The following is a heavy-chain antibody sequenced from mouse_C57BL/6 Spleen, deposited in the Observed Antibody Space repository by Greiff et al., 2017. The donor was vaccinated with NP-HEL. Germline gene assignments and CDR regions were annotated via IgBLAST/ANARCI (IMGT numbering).Heavy chain of an antibody. J-gene: IGHJ4*01. CDR2: IYPGDGDT. CDR1: GYAFSSSW. CDR3: ARRGKDAMDY. V-gene: IGHV1-82*01. Sequence: VHLVESGPELVKPGASVKISCKASGYAFSSSWMNWVKQRPGKGLEWIGRIYPGDGDTNYNGKFKGKATLTADKSSSTAYMQLSSLTSEDSAVYFFARRGKDAMDYWGQGTSVTVSS.